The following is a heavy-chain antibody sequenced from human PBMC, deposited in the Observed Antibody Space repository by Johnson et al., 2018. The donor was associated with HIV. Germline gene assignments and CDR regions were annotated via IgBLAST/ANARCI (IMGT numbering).Heavy chain of an antibody. V-gene: IGHV3-23*04. Sequence: VQLVESGGGLVQPGGSLRLSCAASGFTFSSYAMSWVRQAPGKGLEWVSAISGSGGSTYYEDSVKGRFTISRDNYNNPLYLQMNSLRAEDTAVYFCARVTKYYFDSSVDAFDIWGQGTVVTVSS. D-gene: IGHD3-22*01. CDR2: ISGSGGST. J-gene: IGHJ3*02. CDR1: GFTFSSYA. CDR3: ARVTKYYFDSSVDAFDI.